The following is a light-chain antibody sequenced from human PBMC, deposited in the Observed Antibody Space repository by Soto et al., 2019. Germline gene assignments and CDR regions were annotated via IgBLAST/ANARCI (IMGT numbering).Light chain of an antibody. CDR3: TQGIYWPPYT. J-gene: IGKJ2*01. CDR2: KVS. CDR1: QSLVYSDGITY. V-gene: IGKV2-30*01. Sequence: VVLTQSPLSLPVIVGQPASISCRSSQSLVYSDGITYLSWFHQMPGQSPRRLISKVSNRDSGVPDRFSGSGSVTDFPLKISRVEAEDVGLYYCTQGIYWPPYTFGQGNKLDIK.